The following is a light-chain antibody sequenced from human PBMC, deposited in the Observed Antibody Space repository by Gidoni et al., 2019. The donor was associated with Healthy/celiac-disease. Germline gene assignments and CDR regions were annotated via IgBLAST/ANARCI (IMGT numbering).Light chain of an antibody. CDR1: QSVLYSSNNKTY. V-gene: IGKV4-1*01. J-gene: IGKJ2*01. Sequence: DIVMTQSPDSLAVSLGERATINCKSSQSVLYSSNNKTYLAWYQQKPGQPPKLLIYWASTRESGVPDRFSGSGSGTDFTLTISSLQAEDVAGYYCQQYYSTPYTFGQXTKLEIK. CDR2: WAS. CDR3: QQYYSTPYT.